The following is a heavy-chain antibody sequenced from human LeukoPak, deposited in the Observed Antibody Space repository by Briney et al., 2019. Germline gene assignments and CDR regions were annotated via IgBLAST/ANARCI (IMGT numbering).Heavy chain of an antibody. Sequence: EASVKVSCKASGYTFTSYYMHWVRQAPGQGLEWMGWINPDSGGTNYPQKFQGRVTMTRDTSISTAYMELIRLRSDDTAVYYCARKPRYCSGGNCYFFDFWGQGTLVTVSS. V-gene: IGHV1-2*02. CDR2: INPDSGGT. D-gene: IGHD2-15*01. CDR3: ARKPRYCSGGNCYFFDF. J-gene: IGHJ4*02. CDR1: GYTFTSYY.